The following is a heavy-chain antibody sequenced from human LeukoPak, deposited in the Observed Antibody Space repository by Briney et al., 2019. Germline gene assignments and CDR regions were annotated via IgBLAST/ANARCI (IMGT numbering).Heavy chain of an antibody. D-gene: IGHD1-26*01. CDR2: IYYSGST. Sequence: SETLSLTCTVSGGSISSSSYYWGWIRQPPGKGLEWIGSIYYSGSTYYNPSLKSRVTISVDTSKNQFSLKLSSVTAADTAVYYCARSFGSGSYYTTFDDWGQGTLVTVSS. V-gene: IGHV4-39*01. CDR1: GGSISSSSYY. J-gene: IGHJ4*02. CDR3: ARSFGSGSYYTTFDD.